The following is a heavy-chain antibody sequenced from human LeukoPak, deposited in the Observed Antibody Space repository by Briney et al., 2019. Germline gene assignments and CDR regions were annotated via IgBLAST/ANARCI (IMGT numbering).Heavy chain of an antibody. CDR1: GFTFSSYW. Sequence: GGSLRLSCAGAGFTFSSYWMHWVRQAPGKGLVWVSRINSDESSTSYADSVKGRFTISRDNAKSSLYLQMNSLRAEDTAMYYCARDIVHCGGDCYPGRGFDYWGQGTLVTVSS. J-gene: IGHJ4*02. CDR2: INSDESST. D-gene: IGHD2-21*02. CDR3: ARDIVHCGGDCYPGRGFDY. V-gene: IGHV3-74*01.